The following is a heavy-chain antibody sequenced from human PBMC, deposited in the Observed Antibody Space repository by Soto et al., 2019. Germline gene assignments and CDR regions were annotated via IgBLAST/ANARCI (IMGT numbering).Heavy chain of an antibody. D-gene: IGHD2-15*01. CDR2: IRGFSPYT. CDR3: ARDRGYDAHDFYYNAMDV. CDR1: GFTFRTYT. V-gene: IGHV3-21*01. J-gene: IGHJ6*02. Sequence: GGSLRLSWISSGFTFRTYTMNSVRQAPGRGREWVSGIRGFSPYTFYEESVKGRFTISRDNAKNSLFLQMNSLRAEDTAVYYCARDRGYDAHDFYYNAMDVWGQGTTVTVSS.